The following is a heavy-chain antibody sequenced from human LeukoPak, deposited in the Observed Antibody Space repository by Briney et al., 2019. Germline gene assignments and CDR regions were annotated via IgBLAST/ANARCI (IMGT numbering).Heavy chain of an antibody. D-gene: IGHD3-10*01. V-gene: IGHV3-30*04. J-gene: IGHJ6*02. CDR3: TRDQISRVRGGIITGYYYGMDV. CDR2: ISYDGSNK. Sequence: GRSLRLSCVSSGFTFSSYAMNWVGPATGKGLEWVAVISYDGSNKYYAAYVKDRFTITRYKSNHTLYLQMNSRRAEDTAVYDRTRDQISRVRGGIITGYYYGMDVWGQETKVTFSS. CDR1: GFTFSSYA.